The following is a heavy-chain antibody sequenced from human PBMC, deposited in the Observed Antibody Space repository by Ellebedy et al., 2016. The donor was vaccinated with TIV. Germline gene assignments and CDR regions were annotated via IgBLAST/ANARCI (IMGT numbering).Heavy chain of an antibody. J-gene: IGHJ4*02. CDR1: GYTFTTYY. CDR2: INPNTDAI. Sequence: AASVTVSCKTSGYTFTTYYIHWARQAPGQGLEWMGIINPNTDAISYAQKFQGRVTITRDTSTSAVYMDLNSLRSEDTAVYFCARDQYPPRTTGTGFDYWGQGTLVTVSS. CDR3: ARDQYPPRTTGTGFDY. V-gene: IGHV1-46*01. D-gene: IGHD1-1*01.